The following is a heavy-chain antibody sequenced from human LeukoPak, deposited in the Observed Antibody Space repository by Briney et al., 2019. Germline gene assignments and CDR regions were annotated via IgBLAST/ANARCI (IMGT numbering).Heavy chain of an antibody. V-gene: IGHV3-66*02. CDR1: GFTVSSNY. CDR3: ARAGDGYNYGKLSD. Sequence: GGSLTLSCAASGFTVSSNYMSWVRQAPGKGLEWVSVIYSGGSTYYADSVKGRFTISRDNSNNTLYLQMNSLRAEDTAVYYCARAGDGYNYGKLSDWGQGTLVTVSS. J-gene: IGHJ4*02. CDR2: IYSGGST. D-gene: IGHD5-24*01.